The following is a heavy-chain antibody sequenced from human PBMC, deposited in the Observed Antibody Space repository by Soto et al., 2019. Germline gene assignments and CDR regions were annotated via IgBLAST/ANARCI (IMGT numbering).Heavy chain of an antibody. D-gene: IGHD6-19*01. CDR3: AKDSWVAGTLLLFDY. Sequence: GGSLRLSCAASGFTFSTYTMNWVRQAPGKGLEWVSAISSSDGPTYYADSVEGRFTISRDNSKNTLYLQMNSLRAEDTAVYYCAKDSWVAGTLLLFDYWGRGTLVTVSS. J-gene: IGHJ4*02. V-gene: IGHV3-23*01. CDR2: ISSSDGPT. CDR1: GFTFSTYT.